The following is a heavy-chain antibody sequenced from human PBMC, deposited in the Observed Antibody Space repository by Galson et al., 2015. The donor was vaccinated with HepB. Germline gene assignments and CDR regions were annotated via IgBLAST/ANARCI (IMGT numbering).Heavy chain of an antibody. CDR3: FSNGGH. CDR1: GFTLSKYR. CDR2: IDEDETTT. D-gene: IGHD6-25*01. J-gene: IGHJ4*02. Sequence: SLRLSCAASGFTLSKYRMHWARQVPGKGLVWLSVIDEDETTTRYADSVRGRFTISRDNSKNTLYLQMNSLRAEDTGVYYVFSNGGHWGQGTLVTVSS. V-gene: IGHV3-74*01.